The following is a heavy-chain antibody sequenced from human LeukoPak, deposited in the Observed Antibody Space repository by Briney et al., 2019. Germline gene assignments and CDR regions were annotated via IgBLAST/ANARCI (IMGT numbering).Heavy chain of an antibody. CDR1: GFTFSSYA. V-gene: IGHV3-23*01. CDR2: ISGSGGST. Sequence: GGSLRLSCAASGFTFSSYAMSWVRQAPGKGLEWVSAISGSGGSTYYADSVKGRFTISRDNSKNTLYLQMNSLRAEDTAVYYCAKGRDYGFWSGYYPFDYWGQGTLVTVSS. D-gene: IGHD3-3*01. CDR3: AKGRDYGFWSGYYPFDY. J-gene: IGHJ4*02.